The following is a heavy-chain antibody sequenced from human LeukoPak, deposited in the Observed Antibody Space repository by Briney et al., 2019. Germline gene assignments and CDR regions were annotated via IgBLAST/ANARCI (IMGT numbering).Heavy chain of an antibody. CDR2: INSDESIT. J-gene: IGHJ6*02. V-gene: IGHV3-74*03. CDR3: AIGTAMAYPYYYYGMDV. Sequence: GGSLRLSCAASGFTFSSYWMHWVRQAPGKGLVWVSRINSDESITTYADFVKGRFTISRDNAKNTLYLQMNSLRAEDTAVYYCAIGTAMAYPYYYYGMDVWGQGTTVTVSS. CDR1: GFTFSSYW. D-gene: IGHD5-18*01.